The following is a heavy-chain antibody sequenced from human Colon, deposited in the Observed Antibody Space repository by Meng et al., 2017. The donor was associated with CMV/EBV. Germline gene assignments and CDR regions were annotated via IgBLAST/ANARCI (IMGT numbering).Heavy chain of an antibody. CDR3: AKGPSDVVTASEY. Sequence: ASGFTFSTYTMSWVRQAPGKGLGWVSRIRGSGGGTSYADSVRGRFTISRDNSENMLYLQMNSLRGEDTAVYYCAKGPSDVVTASEYWGQGTLVTVSS. CDR2: IRGSGGGT. D-gene: IGHD2-21*02. V-gene: IGHV3-23*01. J-gene: IGHJ4*02. CDR1: GFTFSTYT.